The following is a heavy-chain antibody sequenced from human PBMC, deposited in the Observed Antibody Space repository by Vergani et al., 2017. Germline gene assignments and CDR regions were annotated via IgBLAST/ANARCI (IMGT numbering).Heavy chain of an antibody. D-gene: IGHD2-8*02. Sequence: QVQLVESGGGLVKPGGSLRLSCAASGFTFSDHYMSWVRQAPGKGLEWISYMSSGDSIYYADSVKGRFTVSRDNTKNTLYLQMNSLRAEDTAVYYCARETDTGASVSDNYYAMDVWCQGTTVIVAS. CDR2: MSSGDSI. J-gene: IGHJ6*02. CDR3: ARETDTGASVSDNYYAMDV. V-gene: IGHV3-11*04. CDR1: GFTFSDHY.